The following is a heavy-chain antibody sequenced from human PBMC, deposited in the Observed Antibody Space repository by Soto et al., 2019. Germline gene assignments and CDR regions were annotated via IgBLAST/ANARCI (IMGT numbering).Heavy chain of an antibody. CDR1: GFPASSAY. CDR2: VYSGGTT. J-gene: IGHJ6*02. Sequence: PGESLRLSSEASGFPASSAYMTWVRQAPGKGLEWLSTVYSGGTTYYADSVKGRFIISRDNSKNTLFLQMNNLRVEDTAMYYCARDPGYRNGMDVWGQGT. D-gene: IGHD5-18*01. CDR3: ARDPGYRNGMDV. V-gene: IGHV3-66*01.